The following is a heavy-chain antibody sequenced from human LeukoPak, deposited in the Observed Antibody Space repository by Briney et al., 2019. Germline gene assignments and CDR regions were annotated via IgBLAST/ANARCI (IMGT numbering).Heavy chain of an antibody. D-gene: IGHD3-10*01. V-gene: IGHV3-23*01. CDR2: ISRTSGST. J-gene: IGHJ4*02. CDR3: AKDPITMVRGVSGRRSGGVYYFDY. Sequence: GGSLRLSCAASGFTFSSYAMSWVRQAPGKGLEWVSAISRTSGSTYYADSVKGRFTISRDNSKNTLYLQMNSLRAEDTAVYYCAKDPITMVRGVSGRRSGGVYYFDYWGQGTLVSVSS. CDR1: GFTFSSYA.